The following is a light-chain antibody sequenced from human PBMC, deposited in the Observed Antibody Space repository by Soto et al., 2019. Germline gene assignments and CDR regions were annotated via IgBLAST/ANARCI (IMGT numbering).Light chain of an antibody. J-gene: IGLJ3*02. V-gene: IGLV2-14*01. CDR2: EVN. CDR3: SSYTSISSWV. CDR1: SNDVGHYKY. Sequence: QSALTQPASVSGSPGQSITISCTGTSNDVGHYKYVSWYQQHPGKAPKLMIYEVNNRPSGISNRFSGSKSGNTASLTISGLQAEDEADYYCSSYTSISSWVFGGGTQLTVL.